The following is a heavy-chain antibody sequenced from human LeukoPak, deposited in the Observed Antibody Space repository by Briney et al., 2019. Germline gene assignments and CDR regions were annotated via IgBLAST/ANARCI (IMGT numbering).Heavy chain of an antibody. CDR1: VYTFTDYQ. D-gene: IGHD2-21*01. Sequence: ASVKVSCRTSVYTFTDYQIHWARQAPGQGPEWMGWINPDSGDRKQRQASPDRFTLTRDASISTAYMGLRRLKSDDTAVYFCARSPRGAPRGLDSWGQGTLVTVSS. CDR2: INPDSGDR. CDR3: ARSPRGAPRGLDS. J-gene: IGHJ5*01. V-gene: IGHV1-2*02.